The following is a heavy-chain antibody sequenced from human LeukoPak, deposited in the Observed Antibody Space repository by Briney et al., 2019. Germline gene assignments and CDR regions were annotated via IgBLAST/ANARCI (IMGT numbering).Heavy chain of an antibody. V-gene: IGHV1-69*13. J-gene: IGHJ3*02. CDR1: GYTFTGYC. D-gene: IGHD4-23*01. Sequence: SVKVSCKASGYTFTGYCLHWMRQAPGQGLEWMGGIIPIFGAANYAQKFQGRVTITADESTSTAYMELSSLRSEDTAVYYCARSATTVVTPISAFDIWGQGTMVTVSS. CDR2: IIPIFGAA. CDR3: ARSATTVVTPISAFDI.